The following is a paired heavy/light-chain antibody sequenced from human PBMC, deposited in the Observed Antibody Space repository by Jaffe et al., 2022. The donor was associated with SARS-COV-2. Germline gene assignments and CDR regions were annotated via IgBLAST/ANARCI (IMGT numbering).Heavy chain of an antibody. J-gene: IGHJ6*02. CDR2: ISYAGDNT. CDR3: ATSRPGSSWYAPDV. V-gene: IGHV3-30*03. CDR1: GFTFSSFG. Sequence: QVQLVESGGGVVQPGRSLRLSCAASGFTFSSFGMHWVRQAPGKGLEWVAVISYAGDNTYDADSVKGRFTISRDNSKNTLYLQMDSLRGEDTAVYYCATSRPGSSWYAPDVWGQGTTVTVSS. D-gene: IGHD6-13*01.
Light chain of an antibody. V-gene: IGKV3-11*01. CDR3: QQRNKWPPIFT. J-gene: IGKJ3*01. CDR1: QSVSTY. Sequence: EIELTQSPATLSLSPGERATLSCRASQSVSTYLAWYQQKPGQAPRLLIFDASNRAPGIPARFSGSGSGTDFTLTISSLEPEDFAVYYCQQRNKWPPIFTFGPGTKVDIK. CDR2: DAS.